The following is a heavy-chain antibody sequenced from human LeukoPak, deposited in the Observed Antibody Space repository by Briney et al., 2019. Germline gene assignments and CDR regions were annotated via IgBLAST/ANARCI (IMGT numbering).Heavy chain of an antibody. CDR3: ARVLDQLRPHYGMDV. CDR1: GFTFSSYA. V-gene: IGHV3-30-3*01. CDR2: ISYDGSNK. D-gene: IGHD2-2*01. J-gene: IGHJ6*02. Sequence: PGRSLRLSCAASGFTFSSYAMHWVRQAPGKGLDWVAVISYDGSNKYYADSVKGRFTISRDNSKNTLYLQMNSLRAEDTAVYYCARVLDQLRPHYGMDVWGQGTTVTVSS.